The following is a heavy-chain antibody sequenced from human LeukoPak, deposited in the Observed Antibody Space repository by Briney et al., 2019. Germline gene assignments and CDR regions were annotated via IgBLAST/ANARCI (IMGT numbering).Heavy chain of an antibody. V-gene: IGHV1-2*02. Sequence: ASVKVSCKASGYTFTGYYMHWVRQAPGQGLEWMGWINPNSGGTNYAQKFQGRVTMTRDTSISTAYMELSRLRSDDTAVYYCARDLVDIVATTFDYWGQGTLVTV. D-gene: IGHD5-12*01. CDR2: INPNSGGT. CDR3: ARDLVDIVATTFDY. CDR1: GYTFTGYY. J-gene: IGHJ4*02.